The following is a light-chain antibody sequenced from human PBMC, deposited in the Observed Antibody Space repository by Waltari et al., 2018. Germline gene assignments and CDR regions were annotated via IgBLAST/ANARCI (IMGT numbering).Light chain of an antibody. CDR2: GAS. J-gene: IGKJ5*01. V-gene: IGKV3-20*01. CDR3: QQYGSSPPLVT. Sequence: EIVLTQSPGTLSLSPGERATLSCRASQSVSSSYLAWYQQKPGQAPRLLIYGASSRATGIPDRFSGSGSGTDFTLTICRLEPEDFAVYYCQQYGSSPPLVTFGQGTRLEIK. CDR1: QSVSSSY.